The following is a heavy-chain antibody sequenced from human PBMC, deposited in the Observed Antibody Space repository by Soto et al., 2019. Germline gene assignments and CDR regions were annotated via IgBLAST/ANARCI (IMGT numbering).Heavy chain of an antibody. D-gene: IGHD3-22*01. CDR2: ISSSGSTI. CDR1: GFTFSDYY. Sequence: GGSLRLSCAASGFTFSDYYMSWIRQAPGKGLEWVSYISSSGSTIYYADSVKGRFTISRDNAKNSLYLQMNSLRAEDTAVYYCARDIPEDYYDSSGYSPACFDYWGQGTLVTVSS. V-gene: IGHV3-11*01. CDR3: ARDIPEDYYDSSGYSPACFDY. J-gene: IGHJ4*02.